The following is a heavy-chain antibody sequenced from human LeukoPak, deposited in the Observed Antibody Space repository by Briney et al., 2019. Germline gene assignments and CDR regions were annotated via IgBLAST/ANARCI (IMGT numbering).Heavy chain of an antibody. CDR2: IKQDGSEK. V-gene: IGHV3-7*01. J-gene: IGHJ3*01. Sequence: GGSLRLSCAASGFTFSSYSMSWVRQAPGKGLEWVANIKQDGSEKYYVDSVKGRFTISRDNAKNSLYLQMNSLRAGDTAVYYCARSSYSSSSSVWGQGTMVTVSS. CDR1: GFTFSSYS. D-gene: IGHD6-6*01. CDR3: ARSSYSSSSSV.